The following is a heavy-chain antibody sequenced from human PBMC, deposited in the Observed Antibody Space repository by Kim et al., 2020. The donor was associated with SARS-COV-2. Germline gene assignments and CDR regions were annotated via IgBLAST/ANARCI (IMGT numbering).Heavy chain of an antibody. D-gene: IGHD1-7*01. CDR3: AKDFPGPWNYQN. Sequence: GGSLRLSCAASGFTFSSYVMSWVRQAPGKGLEWVSGISGRGGNINYADSVKGRFTISRDNSENTLYLQMNSLRAEDTAVYYCAKDFPGPWNYQNWGQGTLVTVSS. CDR2: ISGRGGNI. J-gene: IGHJ4*02. CDR1: GFTFSSYV. V-gene: IGHV3-23*01.